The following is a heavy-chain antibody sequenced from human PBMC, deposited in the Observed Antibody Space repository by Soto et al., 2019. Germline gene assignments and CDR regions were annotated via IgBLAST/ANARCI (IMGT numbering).Heavy chain of an antibody. Sequence: VGSLILSCAASGFAVSRYALNWVRQAPGKGLEWVSGIRASTYYADSVKGRFTISRDTSKNTLYLQMNSLRAEYTAIYFCAIRMYSTTWYYLDYWGQGTLVSVPQ. CDR3: AIRMYSTTWYYLDY. V-gene: IGHV3-23*01. D-gene: IGHD6-13*01. CDR1: GFAVSRYA. CDR2: IRAST. J-gene: IGHJ4*02.